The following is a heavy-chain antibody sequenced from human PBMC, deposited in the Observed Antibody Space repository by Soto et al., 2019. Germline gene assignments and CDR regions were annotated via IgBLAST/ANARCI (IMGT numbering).Heavy chain of an antibody. CDR3: AGEPDSHYNDSHASSYP. D-gene: IGHD3-22*01. V-gene: IGHV1-69*08. Sequence: QVQLVQSGAEVKKPGSSVKVSCKASGGTFSTYTITWVRQAPGQGLEWMGRIIPIIGIINYAQKSQGRVTITADKFTGTADMELTRLRSDDTAVYYCAGEPDSHYNDSHASSYPWGQGTLVTVSS. CDR2: IIPIIGII. J-gene: IGHJ5*02. CDR1: GGTFSTYT.